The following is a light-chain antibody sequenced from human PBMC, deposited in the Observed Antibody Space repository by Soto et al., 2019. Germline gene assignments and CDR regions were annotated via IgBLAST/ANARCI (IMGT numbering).Light chain of an antibody. Sequence: IVPRKSPGALSLPPGERATLSCRASQTISNRLLAWYQQKPGQSPRLLIHGASTRAPGIPDRFSGSGSGTDFTLIISRLGPEDFAVYYCQQYNTSPPTFGQGTKVDIK. CDR1: QTISNRL. CDR2: GAS. J-gene: IGKJ1*01. CDR3: QQYNTSPPT. V-gene: IGKV3-20*01.